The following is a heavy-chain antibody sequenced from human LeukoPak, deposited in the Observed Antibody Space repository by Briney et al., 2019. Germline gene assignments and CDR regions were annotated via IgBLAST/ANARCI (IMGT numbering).Heavy chain of an antibody. CDR3: ARGAMVRGVIMGPFDY. V-gene: IGHV3-21*01. Sequence: GGSLRLSCAASGFTFSSYSMNWVRQAPGKGLEWVSSISSSSSYIYYADSVKGRFTISRDNAKNSLYLQMNSLRAEDTAVYYCARGAMVRGVIMGPFDYWGQGTLVAVSS. D-gene: IGHD3-10*01. CDR2: ISSSSSYI. J-gene: IGHJ4*02. CDR1: GFTFSSYS.